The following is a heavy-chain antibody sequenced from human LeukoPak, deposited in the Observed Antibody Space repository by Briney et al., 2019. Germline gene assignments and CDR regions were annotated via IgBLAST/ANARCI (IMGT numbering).Heavy chain of an antibody. Sequence: GGSLRLSCAASGFXFSTFWISWVRQAPGKGLEWVANINQDGREQYYVDSVKGRFTISTDNAKNSLFLQMNSLRAEDTAAYFCARDIVPPGIAFDVWGQGTMVTVSS. CDR3: ARDIVPPGIAFDV. V-gene: IGHV3-7*04. CDR1: GFXFSTFW. D-gene: IGHD2-2*01. CDR2: INQDGREQ. J-gene: IGHJ3*01.